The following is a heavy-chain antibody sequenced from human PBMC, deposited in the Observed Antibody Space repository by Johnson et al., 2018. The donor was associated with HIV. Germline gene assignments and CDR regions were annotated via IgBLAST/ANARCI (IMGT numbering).Heavy chain of an antibody. CDR3: ARGDWLTVITSPDAFDI. V-gene: IGHV3-33*03. D-gene: IGHD4-23*01. J-gene: IGHJ3*02. CDR1: GFTFSTYG. CDR2: IWYDGSNK. Sequence: QVQLVESGGGVVQPGRSLRLSCAASGFTFSTYGMHWVRQAPGKGLEWLAVIWYDGSNKYYADSVKGRFTISRDNSKNTLYLQMNSLRTEDTAVYYCARGDWLTVITSPDAFDIWGQGTMVTVSS.